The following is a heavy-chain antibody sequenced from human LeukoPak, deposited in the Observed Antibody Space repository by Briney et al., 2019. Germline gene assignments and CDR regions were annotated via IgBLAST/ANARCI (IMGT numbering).Heavy chain of an antibody. CDR1: GFTFSSYV. Sequence: HPGGSLRLSCAASGFTFSSYVMSWVRQARGKGLEWVSSVSNSGGSTYYADSVKGRFTISRDNSKNTLYLQMNSLRAEDTAVYYCAKEGFDSWGQGTLVTVSS. V-gene: IGHV3-23*01. CDR3: AKEGFDS. J-gene: IGHJ4*02. CDR2: VSNSGGST.